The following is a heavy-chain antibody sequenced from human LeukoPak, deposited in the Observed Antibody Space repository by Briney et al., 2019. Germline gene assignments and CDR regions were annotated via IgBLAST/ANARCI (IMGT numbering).Heavy chain of an antibody. D-gene: IGHD3-10*01. CDR2: ISGSGGIT. CDR1: GFTFSSYA. CDR3: AKDYGDGSGSYYYFEY. Sequence: GGSLRLSCAASGFTFSSYAMSWVRQAPGKGLEWVSGISGSGGITYYADSVRGRFTISRDNSKNTLYLQMNSLRVEDTAVYYCAKDYGDGSGSYYYFEYWGQGTPVTVSS. V-gene: IGHV3-23*01. J-gene: IGHJ4*02.